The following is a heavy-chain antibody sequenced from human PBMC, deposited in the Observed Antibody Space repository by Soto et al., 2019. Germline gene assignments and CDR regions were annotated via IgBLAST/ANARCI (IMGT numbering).Heavy chain of an antibody. V-gene: IGHV3-33*01. Sequence: QVQLVESGGGVVQPGRSLRLSCAASGFTFSSYGMHWVRQAPGKGLEWVAVIWYDGSNKYYADSVKGRFTISRDNYKNTLYLQMNSLRAEDTAVYYCARDKNYGGNSAGYYYGMDVWGQGTTVTVSS. CDR2: IWYDGSNK. J-gene: IGHJ6*02. CDR1: GFTFSSYG. D-gene: IGHD4-17*01. CDR3: ARDKNYGGNSAGYYYGMDV.